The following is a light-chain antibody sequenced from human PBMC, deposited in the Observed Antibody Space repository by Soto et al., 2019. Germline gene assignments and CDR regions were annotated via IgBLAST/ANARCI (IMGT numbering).Light chain of an antibody. CDR2: AAS. Sequence: EIVLTQSPGTLSLSPGERATLSCRASQSVSSIYLAWYQQKPGQAPRLLIYAASRRATGIPDRFSARGSGTDFTLTISRLEPEDFAVYYCQQYGDSPRVTFGGGTKLEI. CDR3: QQYGDSPRVT. V-gene: IGKV3-20*01. CDR1: QSVSSIY. J-gene: IGKJ4*01.